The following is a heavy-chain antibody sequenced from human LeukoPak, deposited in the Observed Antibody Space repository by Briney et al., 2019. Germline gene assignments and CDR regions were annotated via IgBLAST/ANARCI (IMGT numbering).Heavy chain of an antibody. CDR2: ISYDGSNK. Sequence: GRSLRLSCAASGFTFSSYGMHWVRQAPGKGLEWVAVISYDGSNKYYADSVKGRFTISRDNSKNTLYLQMNSLRAEDTAVYYCAKGSRYSGYGWFDPWGQGTLVTVSS. V-gene: IGHV3-30*18. J-gene: IGHJ5*02. CDR1: GFTFSSYG. D-gene: IGHD5-12*01. CDR3: AKGSRYSGYGWFDP.